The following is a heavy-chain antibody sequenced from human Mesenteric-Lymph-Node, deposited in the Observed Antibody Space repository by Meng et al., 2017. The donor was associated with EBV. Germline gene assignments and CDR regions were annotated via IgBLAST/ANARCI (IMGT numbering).Heavy chain of an antibody. J-gene: IGHJ4*02. V-gene: IGHV4-34*01. Sequence: QVPLRQGGAGLLKPSGTLSLTCAVYGGSFSGYYLSWIRQSPGKGLEWIGEINHSGSTNYNPSLKSRVTISLDTSKTQFSLKLSSVTAADTAVYYCASPGYPGGVLWFANWGQGTLVTVSS. CDR3: ASPGYPGGVLWFAN. CDR1: GGSFSGYY. CDR2: INHSGST. D-gene: IGHD3-10*01.